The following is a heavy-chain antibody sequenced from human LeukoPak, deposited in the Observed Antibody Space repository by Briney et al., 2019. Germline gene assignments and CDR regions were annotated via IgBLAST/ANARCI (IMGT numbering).Heavy chain of an antibody. Sequence: HPGGSLRLSCAASGFTFSSYGMHWVRQAPGKGLEWVAFIRYDGSNKYYADSVKGRFTISRDNAKNSLYLQMNSLRAEDTAVYYCAREGSCNITSCPRGAIDLWGQGTDVTVSS. J-gene: IGHJ3*01. CDR3: AREGSCNITSCPRGAIDL. CDR1: GFTFSSYG. V-gene: IGHV3-30*02. D-gene: IGHD2-2*01. CDR2: IRYDGSNK.